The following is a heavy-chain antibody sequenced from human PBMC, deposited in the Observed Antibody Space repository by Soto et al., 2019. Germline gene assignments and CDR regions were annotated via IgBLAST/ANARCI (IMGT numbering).Heavy chain of an antibody. V-gene: IGHV3-23*01. Sequence: RLSFGAPGVYLRSHYMCLGRQDPGKGLEWVSAISANGQGIYYADSVRGRFTISRDNSKNTIFLHMDSLRAEDTAVYYCAKDRNYPRDYFHYWGQGTLVTAPQ. CDR2: ISANGQGI. D-gene: IGHD1-7*01. J-gene: IGHJ4*02. CDR3: AKDRNYPRDYFHY. CDR1: GVYLRSHY.